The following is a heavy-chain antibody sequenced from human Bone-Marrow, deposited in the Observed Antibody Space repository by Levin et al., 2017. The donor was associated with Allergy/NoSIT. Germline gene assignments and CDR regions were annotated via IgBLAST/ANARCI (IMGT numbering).Heavy chain of an antibody. CDR3: ARGTFGGYINY. CDR2: VNYSGTT. J-gene: IGHJ4*02. D-gene: IGHD2-15*01. CDR1: GGSFSDYY. Sequence: MPSETLSLTCAVYGGSFSDYYWTWIRQPPGKGLEWIGEVNYSGTTNYSPSLRSRLTISRDTSKNQFSLKLTSVTTADTALYFCARGTFGGYINYWGQGALVSVSS. V-gene: IGHV4-34*01.